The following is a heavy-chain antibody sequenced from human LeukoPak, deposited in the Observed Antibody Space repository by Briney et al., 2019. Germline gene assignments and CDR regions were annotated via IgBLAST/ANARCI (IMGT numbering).Heavy chain of an antibody. CDR3: AKDSPLSDIVVVVAATREARTREYNWFDP. D-gene: IGHD2-15*01. V-gene: IGHV3-23*01. Sequence: PGGSLRLSCAAAGFTFSSYAMSWVSQAPGEGLEWVSAISGSGGNSYYAGSVKGRFTISRDNSKTTLYLQMNSLRAEDTAVYYCAKDSPLSDIVVVVAATREARTREYNWFDPWGQGTLVTVSS. CDR2: ISGSGGNS. CDR1: GFTFSSYA. J-gene: IGHJ5*02.